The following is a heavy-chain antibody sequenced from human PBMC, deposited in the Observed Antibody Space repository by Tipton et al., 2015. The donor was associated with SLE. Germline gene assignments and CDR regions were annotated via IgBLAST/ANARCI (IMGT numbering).Heavy chain of an antibody. J-gene: IGHJ2*01. D-gene: IGHD2-15*01. CDR2: IYYSGNT. CDR3: ASRFVAAASDWYFGL. V-gene: IGHV4-39*07. CDR1: GGPISSSSYY. Sequence: TLSLTCTVSGGPISSSSYYWGWIRQPPGKGLEWIGSIYYSGNTYYNPSLKSRITISVDTSKNQFSQKLSSVTAAATAVSYCASRFVAAASDWYFGLWARGTLVAVPS.